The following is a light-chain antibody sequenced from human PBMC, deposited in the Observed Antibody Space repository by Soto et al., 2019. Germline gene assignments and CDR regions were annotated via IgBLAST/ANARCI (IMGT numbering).Light chain of an antibody. CDR2: AAS. Sequence: EVVMTQSPATLSVSPGERVALSCRASQSVRSNLAWYQQKPGQAPRLLIYAASTRATGIPARFSGSGSGTDFTLTISRLEPEDSAVYYCQQHNKWPLTFGGGTKVDIK. CDR3: QQHNKWPLT. V-gene: IGKV3-15*01. CDR1: QSVRSN. J-gene: IGKJ4*01.